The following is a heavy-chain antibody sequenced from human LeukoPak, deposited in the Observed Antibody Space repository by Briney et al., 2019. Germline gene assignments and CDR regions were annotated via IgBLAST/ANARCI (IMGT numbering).Heavy chain of an antibody. CDR2: ISAYNGNT. CDR1: GYTFTGYG. D-gene: IGHD3-22*01. CDR3: ARDNYYDSSGYYRPARYFQH. Sequence: ASVKVSCKASGYTFTGYGISWVRQAPGQGLEWMGWISAYNGNTNYAQKLQGRVTMTTDTSTSTAYMELRSLRSDDTAVYYCARDNYYDSSGYYRPARYFQHWGQGTLVTVSS. J-gene: IGHJ1*01. V-gene: IGHV1-18*01.